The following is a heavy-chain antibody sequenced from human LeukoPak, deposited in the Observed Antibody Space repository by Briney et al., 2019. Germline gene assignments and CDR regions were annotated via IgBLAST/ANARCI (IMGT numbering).Heavy chain of an antibody. Sequence: KPSETLSLTCAVYGGSFSGYYWSWIRQPPGKGLEWIGEINHSGSTNYNPSLKSRVTISVDTSKNQFSLKLSSVTAADTAVYYCARVPHDAFDIWGQGTMVTVSS. CDR3: ARVPHDAFDI. CDR1: GGSFSGYY. V-gene: IGHV4-34*01. J-gene: IGHJ3*02. CDR2: INHSGST.